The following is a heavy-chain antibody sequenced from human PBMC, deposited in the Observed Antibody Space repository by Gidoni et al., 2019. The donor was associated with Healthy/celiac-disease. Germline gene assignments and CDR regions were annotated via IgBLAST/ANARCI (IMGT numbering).Heavy chain of an antibody. CDR2: ISGSGGST. Sequence: EVQLLESWGGLVQPGGSLRLSRAASGFTVSSYAMSWVRQAPGKGLEWVSAISGSGGSTYYADSVKGRFTISRDNSKNTLYLQMNSLRAEDTAVYYCAKDPDSSGYFWNFDYWGQGTLVTVSS. CDR3: AKDPDSSGYFWNFDY. D-gene: IGHD3-22*01. V-gene: IGHV3-23*01. CDR1: GFTVSSYA. J-gene: IGHJ4*02.